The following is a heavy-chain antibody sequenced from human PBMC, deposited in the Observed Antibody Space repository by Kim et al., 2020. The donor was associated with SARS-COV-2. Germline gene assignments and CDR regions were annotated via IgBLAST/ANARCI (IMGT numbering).Heavy chain of an antibody. D-gene: IGHD3-10*01. CDR2: IYYSGST. J-gene: IGHJ5*02. V-gene: IGHV4-31*03. Sequence: SDTLSLTCTVSGGSISSGGYYWSWIRQHPGKGLEWIGYIYYSGSTYYNPSLKSRVTISVDTSKNQFSLKLSSVTAADTAVYYCARGASGGWFDPWGEGTLVTASS. CDR1: GGSISSGGYY. CDR3: ARGASGGWFDP.